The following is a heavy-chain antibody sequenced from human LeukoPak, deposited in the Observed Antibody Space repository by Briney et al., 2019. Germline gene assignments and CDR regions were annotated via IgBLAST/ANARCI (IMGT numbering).Heavy chain of an antibody. CDR3: AKDAIYYDSSGYIPDYFDY. Sequence: GGSLRLSCAASGFTFSSYGMNWVRQAPGKGLEWVSYISSSSDTIYYADSVKGRFTISRDNSKNTLYLQMNSLRAEDTAVYYCAKDAIYYDSSGYIPDYFDYWGQGTLVTVSS. CDR1: GFTFSSYG. J-gene: IGHJ4*02. V-gene: IGHV3-48*01. D-gene: IGHD3-22*01. CDR2: ISSSSDTI.